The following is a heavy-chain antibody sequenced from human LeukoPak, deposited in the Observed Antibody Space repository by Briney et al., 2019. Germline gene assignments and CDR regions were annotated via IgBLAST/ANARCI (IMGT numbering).Heavy chain of an antibody. CDR1: GFTFSSYE. D-gene: IGHD3-22*01. CDR2: ISSSGSTM. Sequence: GWSLRLSCAASGFTFSSYEIHWVRQAPGKGLDGVSYISSSGSTMYYADSVKGRFTISRDNAKKSVYLQMNSLRAEDTAFYYCARESSGCYYFDVFDMWGQGTMVTVSS. CDR3: ARESSGCYYFDVFDM. V-gene: IGHV3-48*03. J-gene: IGHJ3*02.